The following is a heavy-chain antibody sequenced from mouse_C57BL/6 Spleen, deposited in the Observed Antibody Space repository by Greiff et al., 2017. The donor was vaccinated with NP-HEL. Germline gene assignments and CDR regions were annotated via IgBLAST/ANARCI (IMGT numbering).Heavy chain of an antibody. CDR1: GYTFTSYW. J-gene: IGHJ4*01. D-gene: IGHD1-1*01. CDR2: IDPSDSYT. CDR3: ARSSSRDAMDY. Sequence: VQLQQPGAELVKPGASVKLSCKASGYTFTSYWMQWVKQRPGQGLEWIGEIDPSDSYTNYNQKFKGKATLTVDTSSSTAYMQRSSLTSEDSAVYYCARSSSRDAMDYWGQGTSVTVSS. V-gene: IGHV1-50*01.